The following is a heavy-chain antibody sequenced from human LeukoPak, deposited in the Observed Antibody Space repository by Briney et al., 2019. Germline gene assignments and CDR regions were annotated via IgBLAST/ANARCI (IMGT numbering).Heavy chain of an antibody. D-gene: IGHD3-22*01. CDR3: ARLMAETYYYDSSGQTTLDY. V-gene: IGHV4-34*01. CDR1: GGSFSGFH. CDR2: INHSGST. Sequence: SETLSLTCAVYGGSFSGFHWNWIRQPPGKGLEWIGDINHSGSTHYNPSLTSRVTISVDTSKNQFSLKLSSVTAADTAVYYCARLMAETYYYDSSGQTTLDYWGQGTLVTVSS. J-gene: IGHJ4*02.